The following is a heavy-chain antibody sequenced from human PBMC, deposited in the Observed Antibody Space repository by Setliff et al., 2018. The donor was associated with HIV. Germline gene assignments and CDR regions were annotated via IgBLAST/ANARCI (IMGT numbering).Heavy chain of an antibody. V-gene: IGHV4-34*01. CDR3: AREERGWSNRGAFDI. CDR2: ISHSGSS. CDR1: GESFSPYY. Sequence: PSETLSLTCAVYGESFSPYYWNWIRQSPGKGLEWIGEISHSGSSNYSPSLKSRVTISIDTSRKQFSLRLNSVTAADTAIYYCAREERGWSNRGAFDIWGQGTMVTVSS. D-gene: IGHD6-19*01. J-gene: IGHJ3*02.